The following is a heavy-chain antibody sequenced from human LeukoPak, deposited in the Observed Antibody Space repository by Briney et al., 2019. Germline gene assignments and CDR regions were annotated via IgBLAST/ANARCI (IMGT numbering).Heavy chain of an antibody. Sequence: SETLSLTCTVSGGSISSYYWSWIRQPPGKGLEWIGYIYYSGSTNHNPSLKSRVTISVDTSKNQFSLKLSSVTAADTAVYYCAREGLSYDEPGSGTGFDYWGQGTLVTVSS. CDR2: IYYSGST. V-gene: IGHV4-59*01. J-gene: IGHJ4*02. CDR1: GGSISSYY. CDR3: AREGLSYDEPGSGTGFDY. D-gene: IGHD3-3*01.